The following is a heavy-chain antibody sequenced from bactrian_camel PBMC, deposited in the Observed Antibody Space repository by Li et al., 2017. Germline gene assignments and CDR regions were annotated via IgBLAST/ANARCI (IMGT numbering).Heavy chain of an antibody. CDR2: IDSDGDI. CDR1: GVTRGYC. D-gene: IGHD1*01. V-gene: IGHV3S55*01. CDR3: AAHVASQYACTSQNDQYNY. Sequence: HGQLVESGGGSVQAGGSLRLSCSVSGVTRGYCMGWYRRVPGQERETVAAIDSDGDINYIDSVKGRFTISFDGAKNTLYLQMNSLKPEDTAMYYCAAHVASQYACTSQNDQYNYWGQGTQVTVS. J-gene: IGHJ4*01.